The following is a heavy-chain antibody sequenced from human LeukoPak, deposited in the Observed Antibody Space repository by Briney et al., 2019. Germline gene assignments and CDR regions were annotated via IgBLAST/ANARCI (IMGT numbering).Heavy chain of an antibody. J-gene: IGHJ5*02. Sequence: SETLSLTCTVSGGSISSYYWSWIRQPPGKGLEWIGYIYYSGTTNYNPSLKSRVTISVDTSKNQFSLKLSSVTAADTAVYYCAREARRRNWFDPWGQGTLVTVSS. CDR1: GGSISSYY. D-gene: IGHD6-25*01. CDR3: AREARRRNWFDP. CDR2: IYYSGTT. V-gene: IGHV4-59*01.